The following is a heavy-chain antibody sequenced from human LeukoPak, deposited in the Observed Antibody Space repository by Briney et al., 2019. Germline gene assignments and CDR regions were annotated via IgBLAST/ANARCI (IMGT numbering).Heavy chain of an antibody. Sequence: GGSLRLSCAASAFTFSNSWMSWVRKAPGKGLEWVANIKEDGSVINYVDSVKGRFTISRDNAKNSPSLQMNSLRVDNTAVNYCARDRGYTTFDYWGPGTLVTVSS. D-gene: IGHD3-10*01. CDR3: ARDRGYTTFDY. CDR1: AFTFSNSW. V-gene: IGHV3-7*03. J-gene: IGHJ4*02. CDR2: IKEDGSVI.